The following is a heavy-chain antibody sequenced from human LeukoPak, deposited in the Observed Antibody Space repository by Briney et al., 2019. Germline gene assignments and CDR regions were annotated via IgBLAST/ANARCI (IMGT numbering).Heavy chain of an antibody. Sequence: GRSLRLSCAASGFTFSSYGMHWVRQAPGKGLEWVSLIWYDGYNKYYADSVKGRFTISRDNSKNTLYLQMSSLRAEDTAVYYCARDGPYSSSATHPPWGQGTLVTVSS. CDR1: GFTFSSYG. CDR2: IWYDGYNK. V-gene: IGHV3-33*01. J-gene: IGHJ5*02. CDR3: ARDGPYSSSATHPP. D-gene: IGHD6-6*01.